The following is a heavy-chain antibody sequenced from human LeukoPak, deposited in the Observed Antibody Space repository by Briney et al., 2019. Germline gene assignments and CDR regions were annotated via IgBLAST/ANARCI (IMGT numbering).Heavy chain of an antibody. CDR2: IYYSGST. CDR1: GGSISSYY. Sequence: SETLSLTCTVSGGSISSYYWSWIRQPPGKGLEWIGYIYYSGSTNYNPSLKSRVTISVDTSKNQFSLKLSSVTAADTAVYYCARSVEGYCGGGSCYYYYYYMDVWGKGTTVTVSS. V-gene: IGHV4-59*01. D-gene: IGHD2-15*01. J-gene: IGHJ6*03. CDR3: ARSVEGYCGGGSCYYYYYYMDV.